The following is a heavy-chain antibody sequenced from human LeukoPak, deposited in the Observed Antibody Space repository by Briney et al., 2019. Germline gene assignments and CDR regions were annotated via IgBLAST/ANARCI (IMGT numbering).Heavy chain of an antibody. V-gene: IGHV3-30*03. J-gene: IGHJ4*02. CDR1: GFTFSRYE. Sequence: GGSLRLSCAASGFTFSRYEMHWVRQAPGKGLEWVALISPDGSNKYYADSVKGRFTISRDNSKNTLYLQMNSLTAEDTAIYYCARGDDYFDYWGRGSLVTVSS. CDR3: ARGDDYFDY. CDR2: ISPDGSNK.